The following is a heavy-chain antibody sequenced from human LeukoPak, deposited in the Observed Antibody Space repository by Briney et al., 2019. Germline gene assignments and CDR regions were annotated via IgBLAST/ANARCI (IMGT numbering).Heavy chain of an antibody. CDR3: ARSYNWNEVGFDY. J-gene: IGHJ4*02. D-gene: IGHD1-20*01. CDR1: GGSISNYY. V-gene: IGHV4-59*08. CDR2: IYNSGST. Sequence: SETLSLTCTVSGGSISNYYWSWIRQSPGKGLEWIGYIYNSGSTNYNPSLKSRVTISVDTSKNQFSLKLSSVTAADTAMYYCARSYNWNEVGFDYWGQGTLVTVAS.